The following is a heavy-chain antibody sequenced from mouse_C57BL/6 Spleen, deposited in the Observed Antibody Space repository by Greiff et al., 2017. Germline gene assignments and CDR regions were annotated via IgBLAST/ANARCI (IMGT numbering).Heavy chain of an antibody. Sequence: VKLVESGPELVKPGASVKISCKASGYAFSSSWMNWVKQRPGKGLEWIGRIYPGDGDTNYNGKFKGKATLTADKSSSTAYMQLSSLTSEDSAVYFCARASSGTGAWFAYWGQGTLVTVSA. CDR3: ARASSGTGAWFAY. CDR2: IYPGDGDT. V-gene: IGHV1-82*01. J-gene: IGHJ3*01. D-gene: IGHD3-2*02. CDR1: GYAFSSSW.